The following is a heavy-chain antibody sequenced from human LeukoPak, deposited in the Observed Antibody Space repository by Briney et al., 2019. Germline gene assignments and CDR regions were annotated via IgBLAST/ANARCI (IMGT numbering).Heavy chain of an antibody. D-gene: IGHD4-17*01. J-gene: IGHJ3*02. CDR1: GSIFTSYW. CDR3: ASPTTVTTIAFDI. CDR2: IYPGDSDT. Sequence: GASLEISCKGSGSIFTSYWIGWVRQAPGKGLEWMGIIYPGDSDTRYSPSFQGQVTISADKSISTAYLQWSSLKASDTAMYYCASPTTVTTIAFDIWGQGTMVTVSS. V-gene: IGHV5-51*01.